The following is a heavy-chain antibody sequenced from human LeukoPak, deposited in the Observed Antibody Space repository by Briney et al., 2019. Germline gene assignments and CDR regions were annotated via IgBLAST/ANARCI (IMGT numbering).Heavy chain of an antibody. Sequence: ASVKVSCKASGGTFSSYTISWVRQAPGQGLEWMGRIIPILCIANNAQKIQGRVTIAADKSTTTAYMELSSLRSEDTAVYYCARGYCSSTSCYLYWFDPWGQGTLVTVSS. CDR3: ARGYCSSTSCYLYWFDP. J-gene: IGHJ5*02. CDR1: GGTFSSYT. V-gene: IGHV1-69*02. CDR2: IIPILCIA. D-gene: IGHD2-2*01.